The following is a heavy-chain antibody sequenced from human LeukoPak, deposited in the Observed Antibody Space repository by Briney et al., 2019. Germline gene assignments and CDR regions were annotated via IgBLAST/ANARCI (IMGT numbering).Heavy chain of an antibody. J-gene: IGHJ4*02. Sequence: SETLSLTCTVSGGPISSYQWSWIRQPPGKGLEWIGNIYYSGSANYNPSLQSRVIISVDTSKNQFSLKLSPVTAADTAVYYCARVGVDDSGNIIKYFFDYWGQGTLVTVSS. V-gene: IGHV4-59*01. CDR3: ARVGVDDSGNIIKYFFDY. CDR2: IYYSGSA. D-gene: IGHD4-23*01. CDR1: GGPISSYQ.